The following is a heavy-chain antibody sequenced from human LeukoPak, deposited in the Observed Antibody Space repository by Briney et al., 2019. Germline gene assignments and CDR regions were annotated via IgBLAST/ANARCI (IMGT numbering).Heavy chain of an antibody. CDR2: IYHSGST. J-gene: IGHJ4*02. Sequence: PSGTLSLTCAVSGGSISSSHWWSWVHQPPGKGLEWIGEIYHSGSTNYNPSLKSRVTISVDKSKNQFSLKLSSVTAADTAVYYRARGAVAGTAEMSYFDYWGQGTLVTVSS. D-gene: IGHD6-19*01. CDR1: GGSISSSHW. V-gene: IGHV4-4*02. CDR3: ARGAVAGTAEMSYFDY.